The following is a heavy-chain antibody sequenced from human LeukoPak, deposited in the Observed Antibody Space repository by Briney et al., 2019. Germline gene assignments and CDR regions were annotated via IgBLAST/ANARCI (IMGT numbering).Heavy chain of an antibody. CDR3: ARVSYCSSSDCSFDY. V-gene: IGHV3-33*01. D-gene: IGHD2-2*01. CDR2: IWFDGSNK. CDR1: GFTFSNYG. J-gene: IGHJ4*02. Sequence: PGRSLRLSCAASGFTFSNYGMHWVRQAPGQGLEWVAVIWFDGSNKYYADSVKGRFTISRDNSKNTLYLQMNSLRAEDTAVYYCARVSYCSSSDCSFDYWGQGTLVTVSS.